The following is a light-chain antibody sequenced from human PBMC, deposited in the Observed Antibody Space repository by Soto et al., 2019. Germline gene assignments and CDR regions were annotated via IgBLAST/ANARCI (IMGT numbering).Light chain of an antibody. CDR2: EVK. CDR1: SSDIGAYNR. Sequence: QSALTQPPSVSAYLGQSVTISCTGTSSDIGAYNRVSWYHQPPGAAPKLLIYEVKNRPSGVPDRFFGSKSGNTASLTISGLQAEDDGDYYCTSYISSNGELFGGGTKLTVL. V-gene: IGLV2-18*02. CDR3: TSYISSNGEL. J-gene: IGLJ2*01.